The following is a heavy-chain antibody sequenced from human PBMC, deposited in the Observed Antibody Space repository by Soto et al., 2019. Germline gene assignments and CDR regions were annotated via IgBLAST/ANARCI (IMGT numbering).Heavy chain of an antibody. CDR3: AVTMIMVVGFDF. D-gene: IGHD3-22*01. V-gene: IGHV3-48*03. CDR2: ISSSGYTT. J-gene: IGHJ4*02. CDR1: GFTFSSYE. Sequence: GGSLRLSCAASGFTFSSYEMNWVRQAPGKGLEWVSYISSSGYTTYYADSVRGRFTISRDNAKNELYLQMDSLRVEDTATYYCAVTMIMVVGFDFWGQGTTVTVSS.